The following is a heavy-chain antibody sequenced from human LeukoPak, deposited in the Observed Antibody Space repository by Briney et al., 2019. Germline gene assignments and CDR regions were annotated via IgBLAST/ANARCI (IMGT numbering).Heavy chain of an antibody. V-gene: IGHV3-23*01. Sequence: GGSLRLACAASGFTLSGHAMSWVRQAPGKGLEWVSAISGSGGSTYYADSVKGRFTISRDNSKNTLYLQMNSLRAEDTAVYYCAKVGSQLWFDYWGQGTLVTVSS. CDR2: ISGSGGST. D-gene: IGHD5-18*01. CDR1: GFTLSGHA. J-gene: IGHJ4*02. CDR3: AKVGSQLWFDY.